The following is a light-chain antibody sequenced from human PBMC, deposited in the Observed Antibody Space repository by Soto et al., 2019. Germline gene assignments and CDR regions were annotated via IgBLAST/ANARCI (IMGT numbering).Light chain of an antibody. Sequence: DIQMTQSPSSLSASVGDRVTITCQTNQDISYYLNWYQQKPGKAPKLLIYDASNLETGVPSRFSGRGSGTDFTLTINSLQPEDFATYYCQQSYSAPRTFGQGTKVDIK. V-gene: IGKV1-39*01. CDR1: QDISYY. CDR3: QQSYSAPRT. CDR2: DAS. J-gene: IGKJ1*01.